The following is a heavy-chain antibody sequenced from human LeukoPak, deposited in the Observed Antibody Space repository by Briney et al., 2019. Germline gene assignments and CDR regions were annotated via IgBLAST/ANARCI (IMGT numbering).Heavy chain of an antibody. CDR3: ARDSGGYSYGYGLVP. Sequence: SETLSLTCTVSGGSISSYYWSWIRQPPGKGLEWIGYIYYSGSTNYNPSLKSRVTISVDTSKNQFSLKLSSVTAADTAVYYCARDSGGYSYGYGLVPWGQGTLVTVSS. J-gene: IGHJ5*02. CDR1: GGSISSYY. V-gene: IGHV4-59*01. D-gene: IGHD5-18*01. CDR2: IYYSGST.